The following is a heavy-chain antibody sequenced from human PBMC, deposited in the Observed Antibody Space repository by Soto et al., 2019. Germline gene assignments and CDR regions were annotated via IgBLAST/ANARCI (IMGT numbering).Heavy chain of an antibody. D-gene: IGHD3-22*01. CDR3: ARGHRYYYDSSGYPPFDN. CDR1: EYNFTSRA. J-gene: IGHJ4*02. Sequence: ASAKVSCKASEYNFTSRAMHWGRQAPGQRHEWMGWINVANGHTKYSQKFQGRVTITRDTSASIGYMELSSLRSEDTAVYYCARGHRYYYDSSGYPPFDNWGQGSLVTVSS. CDR2: INVANGHT. V-gene: IGHV1-3*01.